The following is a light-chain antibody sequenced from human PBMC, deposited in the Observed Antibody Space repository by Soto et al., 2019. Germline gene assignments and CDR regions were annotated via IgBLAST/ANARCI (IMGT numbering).Light chain of an antibody. CDR3: QKYGRSPTT. V-gene: IGKV3-20*01. CDR1: QSLGSD. Sequence: EIVMTTSPGTLSLTPVYTSTLSCRASQSLGSDLAWYQQKPGQAPRLLIFGASARPTGVPARFSGSGSGTDFTLTISRLEPEDFAVYYCQKYGRSPTTCGQGNTGAIK. J-gene: IGKJ1*01. CDR2: GAS.